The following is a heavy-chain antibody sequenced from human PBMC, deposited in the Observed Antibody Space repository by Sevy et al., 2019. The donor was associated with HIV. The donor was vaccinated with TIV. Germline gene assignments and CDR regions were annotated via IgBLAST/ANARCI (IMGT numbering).Heavy chain of an antibody. J-gene: IGHJ4*02. V-gene: IGHV3-7*01. CDR1: GFTFDAFW. Sequence: GGSLRLSCAASGFTFDAFWMQWVRQAPGKGLEWVANIRPHGNEIYYAESVRGRFTISRDNSKESLYLQMSNLRVEDTATYFCARRYFDLWGQGALVTVSS. CDR2: IRPHGNEI. CDR3: ARRYFDL.